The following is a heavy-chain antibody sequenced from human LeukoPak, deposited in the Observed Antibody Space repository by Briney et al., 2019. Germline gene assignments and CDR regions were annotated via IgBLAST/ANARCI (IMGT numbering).Heavy chain of an antibody. D-gene: IGHD6-13*01. CDR1: GFTFSSYS. J-gene: IGHJ4*02. V-gene: IGHV3-21*04. CDR2: ISSSSSYI. CDR3: AKGPPTEMYSSSWNRSRYFDY. Sequence: GGSLRLSCAASGFTFSSYSMNWVRQAPGKGLEWVSSISSSSSYIYYADSVKGRFTISRDNAKNSLYLQMNSLRAEDTAVYYCAKGPPTEMYSSSWNRSRYFDYWGQGTLVTVSS.